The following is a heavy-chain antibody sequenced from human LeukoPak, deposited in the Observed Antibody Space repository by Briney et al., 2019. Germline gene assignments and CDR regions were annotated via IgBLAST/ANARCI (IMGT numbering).Heavy chain of an antibody. CDR2: INSRSSYI. D-gene: IGHD6-19*01. V-gene: IGHV3-21*01. Sequence: GGSLRLSCAASGFTVSSNYMSRVRQAPGKGLEWVSCINSRSSYIYYADSVKDRFTISRDNAKNSLYLQMNSLRAEDTAVYYCARAPSVAGNYWGQGTLVTVSS. CDR1: GFTVSSNY. J-gene: IGHJ4*02. CDR3: ARAPSVAGNY.